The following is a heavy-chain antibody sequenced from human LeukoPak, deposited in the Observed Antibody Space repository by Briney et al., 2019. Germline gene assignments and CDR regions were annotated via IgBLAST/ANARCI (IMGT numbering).Heavy chain of an antibody. V-gene: IGHV4-59*01. J-gene: IGHJ6*03. CDR1: GGSISSYY. D-gene: IGHD5-18*01. CDR3: ARGVRGYSYGLSYYYYMDV. Sequence: SETLSLTCTVSGGSISSYYWSWIRQPPGKGLEWIGYIYYSGSTNYNPSLKSRVTISVDTSKNQFSLKLSSVTAADTAVYYCARGVRGYSYGLSYYYYMDVWGKGTTVTVSS. CDR2: IYYSGST.